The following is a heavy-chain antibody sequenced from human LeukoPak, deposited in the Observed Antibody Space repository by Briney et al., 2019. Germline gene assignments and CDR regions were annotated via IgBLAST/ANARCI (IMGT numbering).Heavy chain of an antibody. D-gene: IGHD3-22*01. CDR2: IYPGDSDT. CDR1: GYSFSSYW. J-gene: IGHJ4*02. V-gene: IGHV5-51*01. CDR3: ARSSYYYDSSGYLKSGYYFDY. Sequence: GESLKISCKGSGYSFSSYWIAWVRQMPGKGLEWMGIIYPGDSDTRYSPSFQGQVTISADKSISTAYLQWSSLKASDTAMYYCARSSYYYDSSGYLKSGYYFDYWGQGTLVTVSS.